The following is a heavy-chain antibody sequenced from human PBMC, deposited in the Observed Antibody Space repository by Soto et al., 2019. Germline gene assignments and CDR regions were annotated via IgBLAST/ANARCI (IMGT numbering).Heavy chain of an antibody. CDR2: LSGSGGTT. CDR1: GFTFSSSA. Sequence: EVQLLESGGGLVQPGGSLRLSCAASGFTFSSSAMGWVRQAPGKGPEWVSGLSGSGGTTYYADSVKGRFTISRDNSKNTLYLQMNSLRAEDTAVYYCAKEFWGEEHSGYWCQGTLVTVSS. J-gene: IGHJ4*02. V-gene: IGHV3-23*01. D-gene: IGHD3-3*01. CDR3: AKEFWGEEHSGY.